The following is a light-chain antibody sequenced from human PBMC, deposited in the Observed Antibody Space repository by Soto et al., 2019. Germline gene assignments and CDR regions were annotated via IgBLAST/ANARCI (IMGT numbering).Light chain of an antibody. Sequence: QSALTQPASVSGSPGQSITISCTATSSDVGSFNLVSWYQQHPGKTPKLLIYEVTKRPSGVSDRFTASKSGNTASLTISGLLAEDEAEYYCSSYAGTTRFVVFGGGTKLTVL. J-gene: IGLJ2*01. CDR3: SSYAGTTRFVV. CDR1: SSDVGSFNL. V-gene: IGLV2-23*02. CDR2: EVT.